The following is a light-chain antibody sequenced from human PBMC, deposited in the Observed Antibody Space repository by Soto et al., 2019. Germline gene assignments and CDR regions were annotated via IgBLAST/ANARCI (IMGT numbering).Light chain of an antibody. CDR2: GAS. CDR1: QSVSSN. V-gene: IGKV3-15*01. CDR3: QHYNNWPRT. Sequence: EIVMTQSPATLSVSPGERATLSCRASQSVSSNLAWYQQKPAQAPRLLIYGASTRATGIPARFSGSGFGTELTLTISRLQSEDFAVYYCQHYNNWPRTFGQGTKVEIK. J-gene: IGKJ1*01.